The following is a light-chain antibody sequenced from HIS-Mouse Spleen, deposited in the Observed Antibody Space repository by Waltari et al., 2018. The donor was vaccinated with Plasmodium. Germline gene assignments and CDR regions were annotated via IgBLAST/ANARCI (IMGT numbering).Light chain of an antibody. CDR3: QQYGSSPYT. J-gene: IGKJ2*01. CDR2: GAS. V-gene: IGKV3-20*01. Sequence: PGERATLSCRASQSVSSSYLAWYQQTPGQAPRLLIYGASSRATGIPDRFSGSGSGTDFTLTISRLEPEDFAVYYCQQYGSSPYTFGQGTKLEIK. CDR1: QSVSSSY.